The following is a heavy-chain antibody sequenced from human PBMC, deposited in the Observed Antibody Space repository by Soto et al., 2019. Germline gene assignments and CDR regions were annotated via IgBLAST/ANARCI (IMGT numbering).Heavy chain of an antibody. CDR3: ARGALPMIVGGTGENWFDP. J-gene: IGHJ5*02. CDR2: INPNSGGT. D-gene: IGHD3-22*01. Sequence: QVQLVQSGAEVKKPGASVKVSCKASGYTFTGYYMHWVRQAPGQGLEWMGWINPNSGGTNYAQKFQGWVTMTRDTSISTAYMELSRLRSDDTAVYYCARGALPMIVGGTGENWFDPWGQGTLGTVSS. CDR1: GYTFTGYY. V-gene: IGHV1-2*04.